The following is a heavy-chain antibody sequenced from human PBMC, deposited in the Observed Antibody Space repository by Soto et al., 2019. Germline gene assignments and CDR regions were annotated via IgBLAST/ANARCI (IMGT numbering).Heavy chain of an antibody. J-gene: IGHJ4*02. V-gene: IGHV1-18*01. CDR2: ISAYNGNT. CDR1: GYTFTSYG. CDR3: ARDADGGFLEWLLPSDY. Sequence: ASVKVSCKASGYTFTSYGISWVRQAPGQGLEWMGWISAYNGNTNYAQKLQGRVTMTTDTSTSTAYMELRSLRSDDTAVYYCARDADGGFLEWLLPSDYWGQGTMVTVYS. D-gene: IGHD3-3*01.